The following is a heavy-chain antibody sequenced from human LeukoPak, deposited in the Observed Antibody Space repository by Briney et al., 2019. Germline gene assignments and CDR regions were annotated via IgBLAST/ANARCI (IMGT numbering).Heavy chain of an antibody. CDR1: GGSFSGYY. CDR3: ARVSGSYPYYFDY. J-gene: IGHJ4*02. D-gene: IGHD1-26*01. CDR2: IYYSGST. V-gene: IGHV4-59*01. Sequence: SETLSLTCAVYGGSFSGYYWSWIRQPPGKGLEWIGYIYYSGSTNYNPSLKSRVIISIDTSKNQFSLKLSSVTAADTAVYYYARVSGSYPYYFDYWGQGTLVTVSS.